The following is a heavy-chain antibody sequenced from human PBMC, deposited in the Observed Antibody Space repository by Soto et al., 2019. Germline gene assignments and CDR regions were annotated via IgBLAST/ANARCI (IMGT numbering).Heavy chain of an antibody. D-gene: IGHD1-26*01. CDR1: GFTVSYNY. CDR2: IYRGGDT. V-gene: IGHV3-53*01. CDR3: ARRASR. J-gene: IGHJ3*01. Sequence: GSLRLSCAVSGFTVSYNYMNWVRQAPGKGLEWVSVIYRGGDTFYADSVKGRFTISRDSAKNSLYLQMSSLRAEDSAVYYCARRASRWGQGTMVTVS.